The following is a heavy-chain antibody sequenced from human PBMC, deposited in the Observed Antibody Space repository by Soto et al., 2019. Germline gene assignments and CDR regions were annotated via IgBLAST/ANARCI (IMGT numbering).Heavy chain of an antibody. CDR2: TYYRSKWYY. CDR1: GDSVSSNSAG. Sequence: PSQTLSLTCAITGDSVSSNSAGWSWVRQSPSRGLEWLGRTYYRSKWYYEYAVSVRGRITVNPDTSKNQYSLQLNSVTPEDTAVYFCARGEQYSGRIFDYWGQGTLVTVSS. J-gene: IGHJ4*01. CDR3: ARGEQYSGRIFDY. V-gene: IGHV6-1*01. D-gene: IGHD1-26*01.